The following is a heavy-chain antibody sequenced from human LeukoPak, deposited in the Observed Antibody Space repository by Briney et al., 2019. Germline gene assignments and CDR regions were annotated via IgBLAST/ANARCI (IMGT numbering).Heavy chain of an antibody. J-gene: IGHJ4*02. V-gene: IGHV4-59*12. D-gene: IGHD2-21*02. CDR1: GGSISSYY. CDR2: IYYSGST. Sequence: SETLSLTCTVSGGSISSYYWSWIRQPPGKGLEWIGYIYYSGSTNYNPSLKSRVTISVDTSKNQFSLKLSSVTAADTAVYYCARDVYCGGDCYWGEWGQGTLVTVSS. CDR3: ARDVYCGGDCYWGE.